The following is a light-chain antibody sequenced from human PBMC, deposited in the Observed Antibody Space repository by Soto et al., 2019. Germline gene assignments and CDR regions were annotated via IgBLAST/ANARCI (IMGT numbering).Light chain of an antibody. CDR3: QQYNNWPLT. CDR2: DAS. CDR1: QSVSTD. Sequence: EIVLTQSPGRLSLSPGERATLSCRASQSVSTDLAWYQQKPGQAPRLLIYDASNRATGIPVRFAGSGSGTEFTLTISSLQSEDFAVYYCQQYNNWPLTFGGGTKVDIK. V-gene: IGKV3D-15*01. J-gene: IGKJ4*01.